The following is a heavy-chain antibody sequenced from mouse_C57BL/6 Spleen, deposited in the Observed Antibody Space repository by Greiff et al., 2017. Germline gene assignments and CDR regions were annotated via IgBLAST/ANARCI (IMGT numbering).Heavy chain of an antibody. Sequence: QVQLQQPGAELVRPGTSVKLSCKASGYTFTSYWMHWVKQRPGQGLEWIGVIDPSDSYTNYNQQFKGKATLTVDTSSSTAYMQLSSLTSEDSSVYYCARKNYYGSSYWYFDVWGTGTTVTVAS. V-gene: IGHV1-59*01. CDR1: GYTFTSYW. J-gene: IGHJ1*03. CDR3: ARKNYYGSSYWYFDV. CDR2: IDPSDSYT. D-gene: IGHD1-1*01.